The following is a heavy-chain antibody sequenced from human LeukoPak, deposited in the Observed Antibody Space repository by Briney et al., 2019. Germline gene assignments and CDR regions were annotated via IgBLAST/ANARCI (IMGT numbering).Heavy chain of an antibody. CDR1: GYTFTSYY. CDR3: VKDEGGVQLAY. CDR2: INPSGGST. Sequence: ASVKVSCKASGYTFTSYYMHWVRQAPGQGLEWMGIINPSGGSTSYAQKFQGRVTMTRDTSISTAYMELSSLRADDTAVYYCVKDEGGVQLAYWGQGTLVTVSS. D-gene: IGHD1-1*01. V-gene: IGHV1-46*01. J-gene: IGHJ4*02.